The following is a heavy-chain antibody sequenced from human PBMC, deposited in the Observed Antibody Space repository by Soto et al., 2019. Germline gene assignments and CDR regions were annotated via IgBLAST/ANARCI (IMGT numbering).Heavy chain of an antibody. Sequence: EVQLLESGGGLVQPGGSLRLSCAASGFTFSTYAMSWVRQAPGKGLEWVSSINDNGGNTYYADAAKGRFTVSRDNPKNTLYLQMNSLRAEDTAVYYCARDREGVGAGLFWGQGTMVSVSS. CDR3: ARDREGVGAGLF. D-gene: IGHD1-26*01. CDR1: GFTFSTYA. J-gene: IGHJ3*01. V-gene: IGHV3-23*01. CDR2: INDNGGNT.